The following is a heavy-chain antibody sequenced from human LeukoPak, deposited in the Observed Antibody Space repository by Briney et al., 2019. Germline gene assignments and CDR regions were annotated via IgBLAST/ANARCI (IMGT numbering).Heavy chain of an antibody. J-gene: IGHJ4*02. V-gene: IGHV3-30-3*01. Sequence: PGRSLRLSCAASGFTFSSYAMHWVRQAPGKGLEWVAVISYDGSNKYYADSVKGRFTISRDNSKNTLYLQMNSLRAEDTAVYYCARDIHGDYYFDYWGQGTLVTVSS. D-gene: IGHD2-21*01. CDR3: ARDIHGDYYFDY. CDR2: ISYDGSNK. CDR1: GFTFSSYA.